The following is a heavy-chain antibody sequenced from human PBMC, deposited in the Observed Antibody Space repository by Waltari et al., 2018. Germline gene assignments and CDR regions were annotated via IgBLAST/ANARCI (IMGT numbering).Heavy chain of an antibody. Sequence: QVQLQQWGAGLLKPSETLSLTCAVYGGSFSGYYWSWIRQPPGKGLEWIGEINHSGSTNYNPSLKSRVTISVDTSKNQFSLKLSSVTAADTAVYYCAGWVYGWRYNWFDPWGQGTLVTVSS. CDR2: INHSGST. J-gene: IGHJ5*02. D-gene: IGHD3-10*01. V-gene: IGHV4-34*01. CDR1: GGSFSGYY. CDR3: AGWVYGWRYNWFDP.